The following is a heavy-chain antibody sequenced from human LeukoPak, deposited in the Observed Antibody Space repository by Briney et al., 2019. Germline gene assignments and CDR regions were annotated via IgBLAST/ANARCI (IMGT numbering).Heavy chain of an antibody. V-gene: IGHV4-31*03. D-gene: IGHD3-3*01. CDR3: ARDGQLRFLEWSSTYNWFDP. CDR2: IYYSGST. Sequence: SETLSLTCTVSGGSISSGGYYWSWIRQHPGKGLEWIGYIYYSGSTYYNPSLKSRVTISVDTSKNQFSLKLSSVTAADTAVYYCARDGQLRFLEWSSTYNWFDPWGQGTLVTVSS. CDR1: GGSISSGGYY. J-gene: IGHJ5*02.